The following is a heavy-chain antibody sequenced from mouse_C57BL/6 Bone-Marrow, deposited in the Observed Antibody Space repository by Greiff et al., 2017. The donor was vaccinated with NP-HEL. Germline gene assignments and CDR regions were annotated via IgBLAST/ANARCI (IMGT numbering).Heavy chain of an antibody. V-gene: IGHV2-6*01. D-gene: IGHD2-4*01. CDR3: ARRDYDYEGFAY. CDR2: IWGVGST. Sequence: VQLQQSGPGLVAPSQSLSITCTVSGFSLTSYGVDWVRQSPGKGLEWLGVIWGVGSTNYNSALKSRLSISKDNSKSQVFLKMNSLQTDDTAMYYCARRDYDYEGFAYWGQGTLVTVSA. J-gene: IGHJ3*01. CDR1: GFSLTSYG.